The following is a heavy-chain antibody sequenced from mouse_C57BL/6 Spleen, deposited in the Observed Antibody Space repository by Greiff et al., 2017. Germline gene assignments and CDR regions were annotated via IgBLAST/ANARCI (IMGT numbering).Heavy chain of an antibody. CDR1: GYTFTSYW. Sequence: QVQLKQPGAELVRPGSSVKLSCKASGYTFTSYWMDWVKQRPGQGLEWIGNIYPSDSETHYNQKFKDKATLTVDKSSSTSYMQLSILTSEDSAVYYCARSYYYGSNYFDCWGRGTTLTVST. CDR3: ARSYYYGSNYFDC. D-gene: IGHD1-1*01. J-gene: IGHJ2*01. CDR2: IYPSDSET. V-gene: IGHV1-61*01.